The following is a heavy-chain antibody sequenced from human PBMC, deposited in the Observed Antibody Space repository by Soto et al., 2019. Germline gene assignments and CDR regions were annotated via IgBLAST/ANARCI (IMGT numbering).Heavy chain of an antibody. CDR2: IGTQHDA. V-gene: IGHV3-13*01. Sequence: VQLVESGGGLVQPGGSLRLSCAASGLTFSAYDMHWVRQATGKGLEWVAAIGTQHDAYYPDSVKDRFTISRENAKNSLYLQMNSLRAGDTAVYYCARQASYWHGGGGWLDPWGQGTLVTVSS. J-gene: IGHJ5*02. D-gene: IGHD2-8*02. CDR1: GLTFSAYD. CDR3: ARQASYWHGGGGWLDP.